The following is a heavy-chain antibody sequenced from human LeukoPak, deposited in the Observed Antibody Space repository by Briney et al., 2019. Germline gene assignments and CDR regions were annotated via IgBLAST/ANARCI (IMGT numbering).Heavy chain of an antibody. CDR3: ARPVGPMGATPYFDY. CDR1: GGSISSSTYY. CDR2: INHSGST. J-gene: IGHJ4*02. Sequence: PSETLSLTCTVSGGSISSSTYYWGWIRQPPGKGLEWIGEINHSGSTNYNPSLKSRVTISVDTSKNQFSLMLSSVTAADTAVYYCARPVGPMGATPYFDYWGQGTLVTVSS. V-gene: IGHV4-39*07. D-gene: IGHD1-26*01.